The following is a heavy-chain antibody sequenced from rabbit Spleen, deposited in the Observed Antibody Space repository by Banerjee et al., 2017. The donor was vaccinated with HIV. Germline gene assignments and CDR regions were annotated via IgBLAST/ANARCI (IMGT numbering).Heavy chain of an antibody. CDR3: ARGSATMTMVITGYYFNL. CDR2: FNIVTGNS. V-gene: IGHV1S45*01. CDR1: GFSFSDRDV. Sequence: QEQLVESGGGLVQPEGSLTLTFKASGFSFSDRDVMCWVRQAPGKGLLRITCFNIVTGNSVYASWEKGRFIMSRASSTAVTLQMTSLTAADTATYFCARGSATMTMVITGYYFNLWGPGTLVTVS. D-gene: IGHD2-1*01. J-gene: IGHJ4*01.